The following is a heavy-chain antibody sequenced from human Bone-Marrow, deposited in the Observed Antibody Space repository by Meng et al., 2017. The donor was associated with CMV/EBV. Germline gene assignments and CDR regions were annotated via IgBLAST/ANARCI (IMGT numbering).Heavy chain of an antibody. D-gene: IGHD3-10*01. Sequence: VQLVHAGGEGKKPGASVKGPCKASGYTFTSYGISWVRQAPGQGLEWMGWISAYNGNTNYAQKLQGRVTMTTDTSTSTAYMELRSLRSDDTAVYYCARAVGSGSYGWFDPWGQGTLVTVSS. CDR3: ARAVGSGSYGWFDP. J-gene: IGHJ5*02. CDR1: GYTFTSYG. CDR2: ISAYNGNT. V-gene: IGHV1-18*01.